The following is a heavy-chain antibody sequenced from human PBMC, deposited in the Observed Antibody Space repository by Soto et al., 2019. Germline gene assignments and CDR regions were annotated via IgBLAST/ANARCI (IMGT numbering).Heavy chain of an antibody. CDR1: GFTFEYYA. J-gene: IGHJ1*01. CDR2: ISGNGDKT. D-gene: IGHD2-8*01. V-gene: IGHV3-23*01. Sequence: EVQLLQSGGGLAQPGTSLRLSCAASGFTFEYYAMTWVRQAPGKGLEWVSTISGNGDKTDYADSVKGRFRVSRDNSKDTLYLQMDSLRADDTALYYCARESKWYGGQYFQDWGQGTLVTVSS. CDR3: ARESKWYGGQYFQD.